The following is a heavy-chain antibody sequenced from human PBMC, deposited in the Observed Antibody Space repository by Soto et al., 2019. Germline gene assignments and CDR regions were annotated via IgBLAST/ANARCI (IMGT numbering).Heavy chain of an antibody. J-gene: IGHJ5*02. CDR3: AAFMVRGVPDWFDP. Sequence: SVKVSCKASGFTFTSSAMQWVRQARGQRLEWIGWIVVGSVNTNYAQKFQERVTITRDMSTSTAYMELSSPRSEDTAVYYCAAFMVRGVPDWFDPWGQGTLVTVSS. V-gene: IGHV1-58*02. D-gene: IGHD3-10*01. CDR1: GFTFTSSA. CDR2: IVVGSVNT.